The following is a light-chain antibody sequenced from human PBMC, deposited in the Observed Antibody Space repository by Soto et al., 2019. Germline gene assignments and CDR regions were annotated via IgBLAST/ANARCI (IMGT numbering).Light chain of an antibody. Sequence: QSALTQPRSVSGSPGQSVTMSCTGTSSDVGGYNYVSWYQQDPGKAPKLMIYDVTERPSGVPDRFSGSKSGNTASLTISGLQAEDEADYYCCSYAGNYTWVFGGGTKLTVL. J-gene: IGLJ3*02. V-gene: IGLV2-11*01. CDR1: SSDVGGYNY. CDR2: DVT. CDR3: CSYAGNYTWV.